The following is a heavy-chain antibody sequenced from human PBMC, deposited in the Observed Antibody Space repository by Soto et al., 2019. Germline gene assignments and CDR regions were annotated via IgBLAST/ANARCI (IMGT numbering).Heavy chain of an antibody. Sequence: SETLSLTCSVSAASFSKYYWTWIRQPPGKGLEWIGYIYFNGNTKYNPSLEGRLTISIDTSKKEFSLKLTSVTAADAAVYYCASVAFGGIVLAHWGQGTLVTVSS. CDR3: ASVAFGGIVLAH. CDR2: IYFNGNT. CDR1: AASFSKYY. J-gene: IGHJ4*02. V-gene: IGHV4-59*01. D-gene: IGHD3-16*01.